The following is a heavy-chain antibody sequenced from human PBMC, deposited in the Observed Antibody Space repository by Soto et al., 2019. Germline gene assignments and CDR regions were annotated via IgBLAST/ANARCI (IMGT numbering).Heavy chain of an antibody. CDR1: GFTFSSYG. D-gene: IGHD4-17*01. Sequence: QVQLVESGGGVVQPGRSLRLSCAASGFTFSSYGMHWVRQAPGKGLEWVAVISYDGSNKYYADSVKGRFTISRDNSKNTLYMQMNSLRAEDTAVYYCAKTRGADYGETGDYFDYWGQGTLVTVSS. J-gene: IGHJ4*02. CDR2: ISYDGSNK. CDR3: AKTRGADYGETGDYFDY. V-gene: IGHV3-30*18.